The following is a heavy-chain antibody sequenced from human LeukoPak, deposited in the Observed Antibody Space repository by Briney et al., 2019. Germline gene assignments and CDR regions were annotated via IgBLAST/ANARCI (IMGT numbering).Heavy chain of an antibody. CDR3: ARQLGNSFDY. J-gene: IGHJ4*02. CDR1: GGSISSGGSY. V-gene: IGHV4-61*02. D-gene: IGHD1-1*01. Sequence: SETLSLTCTVSGGSISSGGSYWSWIRQPAGKGLEWIGRIYTSGSTNYNPSLKSRITISIDTSKNQFSLKLSSVTAADTAVYYCARQLGNSFDYWGQGTLVTVSS. CDR2: IYTSGST.